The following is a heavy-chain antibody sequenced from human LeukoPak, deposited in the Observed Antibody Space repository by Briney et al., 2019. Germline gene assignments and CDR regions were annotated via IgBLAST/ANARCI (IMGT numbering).Heavy chain of an antibody. D-gene: IGHD3-22*01. V-gene: IGHV3-73*01. CDR2: IRSKANSYAT. CDR3: TRHSMDYYDSSGYN. Sequence: GGSLRLSCAASGFTFSGSAMHSVRQASGKGLEWVARIRSKANSYATAYAASVKGRFTISRDDSKNPAYLQINSLKTEDTAVYYCTRHSMDYYDSSGYNWGQGTLVTVSS. J-gene: IGHJ4*02. CDR1: GFTFSGSA.